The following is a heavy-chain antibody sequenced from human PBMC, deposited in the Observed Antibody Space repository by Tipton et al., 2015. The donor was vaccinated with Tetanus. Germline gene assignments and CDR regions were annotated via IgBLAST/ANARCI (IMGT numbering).Heavy chain of an antibody. CDR2: IIPIFGTA. V-gene: IGHV1-69*06. CDR3: ARGGYSSSSSYYYYGMDV. CDR1: GGTFSSYA. J-gene: IGHJ6*02. D-gene: IGHD6-6*01. Sequence: QSGAEVKKPGSSVKVSCKASGGTFSSYAISWVRQAPGQGLEWMGGIIPIFGTANYAQKFQGRVAITADKSTSTAYMELSSLRSEDTAVYYCARGGYSSSSSYYYYGMDVWGQGTTVTVSS.